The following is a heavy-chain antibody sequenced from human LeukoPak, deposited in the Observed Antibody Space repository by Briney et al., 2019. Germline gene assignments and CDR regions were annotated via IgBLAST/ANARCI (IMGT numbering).Heavy chain of an antibody. CDR3: ARHAIGAAAGNFDY. Sequence: PSETLSLTCTVSGGSISSYYWSWIRQPPGKGLEWIGYTYYSGSTNYNPSLKSRVTISVDTSKNQFSLKLSSVTAADTAVYYCARHAIGAAAGNFDYWGQGTLVTVSS. CDR2: TYYSGST. CDR1: GGSISSYY. V-gene: IGHV4-59*08. J-gene: IGHJ4*02. D-gene: IGHD6-13*01.